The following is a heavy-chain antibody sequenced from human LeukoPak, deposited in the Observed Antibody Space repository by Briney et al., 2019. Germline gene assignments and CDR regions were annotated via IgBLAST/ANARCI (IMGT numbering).Heavy chain of an antibody. V-gene: IGHV3-13*01. J-gene: IGHJ2*01. CDR1: GFTFSSYG. CDR2: IGTAGDT. Sequence: QTGGSLRLSCAASGFTFSSYGMHWVRQAPGKGLEWVSAIGTAGDTYYPGSVKGRFTISRENAKNSLYLQMNSLRAGDTAVYYCARASPYCSGGSCYSPASYWYFDLWGRGTLVTVSS. D-gene: IGHD2-15*01. CDR3: ARASPYCSGGSCYSPASYWYFDL.